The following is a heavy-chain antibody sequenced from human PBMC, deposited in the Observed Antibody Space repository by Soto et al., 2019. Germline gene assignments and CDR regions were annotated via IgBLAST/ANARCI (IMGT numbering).Heavy chain of an antibody. D-gene: IGHD1-1*01. CDR3: ARDKSGTTLIDY. J-gene: IGHJ4*02. V-gene: IGHV3-30-3*01. CDR2: ISYDGSDK. CDR1: GFTFSSYA. Sequence: PGGSLRLSCAASGFTFSSYAMHWVRQAPGKGLEWVALISYDGSDKYYADSVKGRFSISRDSSKSMLYLQMNGLRADDTAVFYCARDKSGTTLIDYWGQGILVTVSS.